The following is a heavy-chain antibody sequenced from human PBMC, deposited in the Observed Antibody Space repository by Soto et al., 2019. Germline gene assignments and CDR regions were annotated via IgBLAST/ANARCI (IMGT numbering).Heavy chain of an antibody. V-gene: IGHV1-3*01. D-gene: IGHD2-2*01. CDR2: IKAGNGNT. Sequence: ASVKVSCKASGYTFTSYAMHWVSQAPGQRLEWMGWIKAGNGNTKYSQKFQGRVTITRDTSTTTAYMELRSLTSDDTAVYFCARDYCTSNSCYCDYWGQGTLVTVS. CDR3: ARDYCTSNSCYCDY. J-gene: IGHJ4*02. CDR1: GYTFTSYA.